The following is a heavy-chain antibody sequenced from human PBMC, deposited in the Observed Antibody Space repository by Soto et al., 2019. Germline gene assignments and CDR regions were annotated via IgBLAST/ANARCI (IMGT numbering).Heavy chain of an antibody. Sequence: PSETLSLTCTVSGGPISSYYWSWIRQHPGKGLEWIGYIHYSGSTYYNPSLKSRVTISVDTSKNQFSLKLSSVTAADTALYYCASGLRASYYFDYWGQGTLVTVSS. CDR2: IHYSGST. CDR1: GGPISSYY. CDR3: ASGLRASYYFDY. J-gene: IGHJ4*02. D-gene: IGHD2-21*02. V-gene: IGHV4-59*06.